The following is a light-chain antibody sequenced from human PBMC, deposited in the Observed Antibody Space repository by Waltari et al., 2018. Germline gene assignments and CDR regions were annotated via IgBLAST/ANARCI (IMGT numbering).Light chain of an antibody. CDR3: QQYSSFST. CDR2: MAS. V-gene: IGKV1-5*03. J-gene: IGKJ2*01. CDR1: QSVGTW. Sequence: DIQMTQSPSTLSASVGDRVTISCRASQSVGTWLAWYQQKPGKAPKLLIYMASSLDSGVPSRFSGSGPGTDFTLTISSLQPDDFATYSCQQYSSFSTFGQGTKV.